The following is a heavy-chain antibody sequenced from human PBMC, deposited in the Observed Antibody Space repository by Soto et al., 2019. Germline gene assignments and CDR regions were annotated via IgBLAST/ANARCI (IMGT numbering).Heavy chain of an antibody. V-gene: IGHV4-34*01. J-gene: IGHJ6*03. Sequence: PSETLSLTCAVYGGSFSGYYWSWIRQPPGKGLEWIGEINHSGGTNYNPSLKSRVTISVDTSKNQFSLKLSSVTAADTAVYYCARTHLRYFDWLSRMEYYMDVWGKGTTVTVSS. D-gene: IGHD3-9*01. CDR3: ARTHLRYFDWLSRMEYYMDV. CDR1: GGSFSGYY. CDR2: INHSGGT.